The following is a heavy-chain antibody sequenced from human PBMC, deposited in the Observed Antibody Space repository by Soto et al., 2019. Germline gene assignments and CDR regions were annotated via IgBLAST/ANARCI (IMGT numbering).Heavy chain of an antibody. V-gene: IGHV1-69*01. CDR3: ARSQGSSTSLEIYYYYYYGMDV. CDR2: IIPISDTT. CDR1: GGTFSSYA. Sequence: QVQLVQSGAEGKKPGSSVKVSCKASGGTFSSYAISWGRQAPGQGLEWMGGIIPISDTTNYAQKFQGRVTITADESTSTAYMELSSLRSEDTAVYYCARSQGSSTSLEIYYYYYYGMDVWGQGTTVTVSS. D-gene: IGHD2-2*01. J-gene: IGHJ6*02.